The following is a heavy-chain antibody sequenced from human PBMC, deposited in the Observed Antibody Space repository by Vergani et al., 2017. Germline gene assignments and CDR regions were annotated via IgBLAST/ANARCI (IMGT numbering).Heavy chain of an antibody. D-gene: IGHD4-17*01. CDR1: GGTFSSYT. V-gene: IGHV1-69*02. Sequence: QVQLVQSGAEVKKPGSSVKVSCKASGGTFSSYTISWVRQAPGQGLEWMGRIIPILGIANYAQKFQGRVTITADKSTSTAYMELSSLRSEDTAVYYCARGLTTVTYYFDYWGQGTLVTVSS. CDR2: IIPILGIA. J-gene: IGHJ4*02. CDR3: ARGLTTVTYYFDY.